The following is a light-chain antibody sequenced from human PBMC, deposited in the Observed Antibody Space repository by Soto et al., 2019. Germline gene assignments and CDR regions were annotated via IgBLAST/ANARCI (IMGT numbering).Light chain of an antibody. CDR2: GVF. J-gene: IGKJ1*01. V-gene: IGKV3-20*01. Sequence: EIVLTQSPDTLSLSPGESATLSCRASQSGYSGYLAWYQQRPGQAPRLLIYGVFRRDNGIPDRFSGSGSGTDFTLTISRLEPEDFAVYYCQHYGRPQWTFGQGTKVDIK. CDR1: QSGYSGY. CDR3: QHYGRPQWT.